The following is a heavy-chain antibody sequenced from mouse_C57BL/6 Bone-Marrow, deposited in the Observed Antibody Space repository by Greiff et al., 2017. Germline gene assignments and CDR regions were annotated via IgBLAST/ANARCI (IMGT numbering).Heavy chain of an antibody. J-gene: IGHJ4*01. D-gene: IGHD1-1*01. CDR1: GFTFSSYG. Sequence: EVKLVESGGDLVKPGGSLKLSCAASGFTFSSYGLSWVRQTPDKRLEWVATISSGGSYTYYPDSVKGRFTISRDNAKNTLYLQMSSLKSEDTAMXFCARPLIYYYGSSYYAMDYWGQGTSVTVAS. CDR3: ARPLIYYYGSSYYAMDY. V-gene: IGHV5-6*01. CDR2: ISSGGSYT.